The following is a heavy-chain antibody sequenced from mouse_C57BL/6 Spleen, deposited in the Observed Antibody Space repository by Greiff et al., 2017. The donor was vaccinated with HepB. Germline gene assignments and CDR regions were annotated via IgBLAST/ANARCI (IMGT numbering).Heavy chain of an antibody. CDR1: GFNIKNTY. CDR3: ARGYYGSSYPYYYAMDY. CDR2: IDPANGNT. Sequence: VQLQQSVAELVRPGASVKLSCTASGFNIKNTYMHWVKQRPEQGLEWIGRIDPANGNTKYAPKFQGKATITADTSSNTAYLQLSSLTSEDTAIYYCARGYYGSSYPYYYAMDYWGQGTSVTVSS. V-gene: IGHV14-3*01. J-gene: IGHJ4*01. D-gene: IGHD1-1*01.